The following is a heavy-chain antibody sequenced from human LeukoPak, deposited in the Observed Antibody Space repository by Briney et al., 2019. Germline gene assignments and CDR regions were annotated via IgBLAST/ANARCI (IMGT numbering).Heavy chain of an antibody. J-gene: IGHJ4*02. CDR3: ARGGTGYIDY. Sequence: TSETLSLTCTVSGDSVSSYYWSWIRQPPGKGLEWIGYIHYSGSTNYNPSLKSRVTISGDTSKNQFSLKLSSVTAADTAVYYCARGGTGYIDYWGQGSLVTVSS. D-gene: IGHD6-25*01. CDR1: GDSVSSYY. V-gene: IGHV4-59*02. CDR2: IHYSGST.